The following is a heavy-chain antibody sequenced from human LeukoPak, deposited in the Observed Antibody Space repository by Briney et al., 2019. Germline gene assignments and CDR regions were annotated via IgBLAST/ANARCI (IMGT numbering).Heavy chain of an antibody. J-gene: IGHJ2*01. CDR3: ARGRLPAAVAGTARYFDL. D-gene: IGHD6-19*01. CDR2: INHSGST. Sequence: SETLSLTCAVYGGSFSGYYWSWIRQPPGKGLEWIGEINHSGSTNYNPSLKSRVTISVETSKNEFSLKLRSVTAADTAVYFCARGRLPAAVAGTARYFDLWGRGTLVTVSS. CDR1: GGSFSGYY. V-gene: IGHV4-34*01.